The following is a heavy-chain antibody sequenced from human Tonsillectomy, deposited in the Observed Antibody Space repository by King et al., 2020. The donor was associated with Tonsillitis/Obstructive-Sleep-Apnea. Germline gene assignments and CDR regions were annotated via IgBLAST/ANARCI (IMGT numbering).Heavy chain of an antibody. J-gene: IGHJ3*02. V-gene: IGHV4-34*01. CDR1: GGSFSGYY. Sequence: VQLQQWGAGLLTPSATLSLTFGVYGGSFSGYYWSWIRQPPGKGLEWIGEISHTGSTNYNPSLKSRVSISVDTSKNQLSLKVRSVTAADTELYYCGRDKGGGEAVEIWGQGKRGTGSA. D-gene: IGHD4-23*01. CDR3: GRDKGGGEAVEI. CDR2: ISHTGST.